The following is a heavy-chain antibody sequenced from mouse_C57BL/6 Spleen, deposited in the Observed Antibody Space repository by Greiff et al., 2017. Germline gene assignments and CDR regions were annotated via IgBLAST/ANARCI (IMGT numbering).Heavy chain of an antibody. D-gene: IGHD2-1*01. CDR2: ISSGSSTN. CDR1: GFTFSDYG. CDR3: ARDDNCEGFAY. J-gene: IGHJ3*01. Sequence: EVKLMESGGGLVKPGGSLKLSCAASGFTFSDYGMHWVRQHPEKGLEWVAYISSGSSTNYYPDNVKGRFTISRDSAKNTLYLQMSSLTSEDTAMYYWARDDNCEGFAYGDRGNVNTVTA. V-gene: IGHV5-17*03.